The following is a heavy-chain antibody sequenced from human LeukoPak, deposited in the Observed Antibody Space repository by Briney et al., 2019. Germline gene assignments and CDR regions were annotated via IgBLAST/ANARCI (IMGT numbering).Heavy chain of an antibody. CDR2: IYPRDSST. CDR3: ARDQEGFDY. CDR1: GYTFTSNY. J-gene: IGHJ4*02. Sequence: ASVKVSCKASGYTFTSNYIHWVRQAPGQGLEWMGMIYPRDSSTSYAQKFQGRVTVTRDTSTSTAHMELSGLRSEDTAVYYCARDQEGFDYWGQGTLVTVSS. V-gene: IGHV1-46*01.